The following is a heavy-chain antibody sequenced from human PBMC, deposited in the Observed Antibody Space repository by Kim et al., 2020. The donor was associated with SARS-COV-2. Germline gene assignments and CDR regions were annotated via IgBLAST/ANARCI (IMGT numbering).Heavy chain of an antibody. J-gene: IGHJ3*02. CDR3: ARLLAAAVGNAFDI. D-gene: IGHD6-13*01. V-gene: IGHV1-3*01. Sequence: ASVKVSCKASGYTFTSYAMHWVRQAPGQRLEWMGWINAGNGNTKYSQKFQGRVTITRDTSASTAYMELSSLRSEDTAVYYCARLLAAAVGNAFDIWGQGTMVTVSS. CDR1: GYTFTSYA. CDR2: INAGNGNT.